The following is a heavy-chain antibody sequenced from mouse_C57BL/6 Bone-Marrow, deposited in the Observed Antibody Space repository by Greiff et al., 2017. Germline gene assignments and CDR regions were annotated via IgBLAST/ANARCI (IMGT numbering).Heavy chain of an antibody. D-gene: IGHD2-3*01. J-gene: IGHJ1*03. CDR3: APIYDGYYGGYFDG. CDR1: GYAFSSSW. CDR2: IYPGDGDT. Sequence: VQLQESGPELVKPGASVKISCKASGYAFSSSWMNWVKQRPGKGLEWIGRIYPGDGDTNYNGKFKGKATLTADKSSSTAYMQLSSLTSEDSAVYFCAPIYDGYYGGYFDGWGTGTTVTVSS. V-gene: IGHV1-82*01.